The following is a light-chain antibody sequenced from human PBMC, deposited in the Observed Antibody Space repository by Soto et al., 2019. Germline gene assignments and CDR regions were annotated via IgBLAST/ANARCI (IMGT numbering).Light chain of an antibody. V-gene: IGKV3-15*01. CDR2: GAS. CDR3: QQYNNWYT. J-gene: IGKJ2*01. CDR1: QSVSSN. Sequence: EIVMTQSPATLSVSPGERATLSCRASQSVSSNLAWYQQKPGQAPRLLIYGASTRATGIPARFNGSGSGTEFTLTISSLQSEDFAVYYCQQYNNWYTFGQGTKLEIK.